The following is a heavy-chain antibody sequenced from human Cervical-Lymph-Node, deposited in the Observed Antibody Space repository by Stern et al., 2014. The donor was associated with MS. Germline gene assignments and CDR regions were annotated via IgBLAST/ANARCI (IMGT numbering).Heavy chain of an antibody. CDR1: GFTFSTYG. Sequence: DQLVESGGGVVQPGRSLRLSCVASGFTFSTYGMHWVRQGPGKGLEWVAVIWNDGSITYYADSVKGRFTVSRDNSKNALHLQMNNLRAEDTAVYYCARDRREAHFDYWGQGALVTVSS. CDR3: ARDRREAHFDY. V-gene: IGHV3-33*01. CDR2: IWNDGSIT. J-gene: IGHJ4*02.